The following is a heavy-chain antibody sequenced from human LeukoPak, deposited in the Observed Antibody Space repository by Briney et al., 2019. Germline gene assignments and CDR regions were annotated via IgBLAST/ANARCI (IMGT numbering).Heavy chain of an antibody. Sequence: PGGSLRLSCAASGFTFSSYGMHWVRQAPGKGLEWVAFIRYDGSNKYYADSVKGRFTISRDNSKNTLYLQMNSLRAEDTAVYYCAKDRQLWFLALGPSDAFDIWGQGTMVTVSS. D-gene: IGHD5-18*01. CDR3: AKDRQLWFLALGPSDAFDI. CDR2: IRYDGSNK. V-gene: IGHV3-30*02. CDR1: GFTFSSYG. J-gene: IGHJ3*02.